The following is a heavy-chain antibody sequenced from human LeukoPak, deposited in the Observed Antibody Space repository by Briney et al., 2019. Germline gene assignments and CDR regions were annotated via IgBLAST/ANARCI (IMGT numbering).Heavy chain of an antibody. Sequence: ASVKVSCKASGYTFTSYGISWVRQAPGQGLEWMGWINPNSGGTNYAQKFQGRVTMTRDTSISTAYMELSRLRSDDTAVYYCARSKGYCSSTSCYPWFDPWGQGTLVTVSS. V-gene: IGHV1-2*02. D-gene: IGHD2-2*01. CDR1: GYTFTSYG. CDR2: INPNSGGT. CDR3: ARSKGYCSSTSCYPWFDP. J-gene: IGHJ5*02.